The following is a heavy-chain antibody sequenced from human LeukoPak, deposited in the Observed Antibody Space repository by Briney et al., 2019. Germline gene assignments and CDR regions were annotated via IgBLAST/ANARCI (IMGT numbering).Heavy chain of an antibody. Sequence: SETLSLTCTVSGDSISAKYWNWIRQPPGKGLEWIGYIYYSGSTNYNPSLNSRVTISVDTSKNQFSLKLTSMTAADTAVYYCARLKSGSDAFDIWGQGTMVTVSS. V-gene: IGHV4-59*01. J-gene: IGHJ3*02. D-gene: IGHD3-10*01. CDR1: GDSISAKY. CDR2: IYYSGST. CDR3: ARLKSGSDAFDI.